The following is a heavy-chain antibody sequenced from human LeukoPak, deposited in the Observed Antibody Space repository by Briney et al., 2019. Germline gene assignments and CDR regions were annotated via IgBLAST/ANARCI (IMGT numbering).Heavy chain of an antibody. CDR3: AKDLKYYYDSSGYRVAYFYYGMDV. CDR1: GFTFSNYA. CDR2: VSRSRGST. J-gene: IGHJ6*02. Sequence: GGSLRLSCAASGFTFSNYAMSWVRQAPGKGLEWVSAVSRSRGSTYYADSVKGRFTISRDNSKNTLYLQMNSLRAEDTAVYYCAKDLKYYYDSSGYRVAYFYYGMDVWGQGTTVTVSS. V-gene: IGHV3-23*01. D-gene: IGHD3-22*01.